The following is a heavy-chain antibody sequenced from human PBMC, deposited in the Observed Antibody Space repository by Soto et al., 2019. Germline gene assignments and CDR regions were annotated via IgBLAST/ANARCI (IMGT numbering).Heavy chain of an antibody. V-gene: IGHV3-23*01. CDR1: GFSFSDYA. J-gene: IGHJ5*01. Sequence: EVHLLESGGALVQPGGSLTLSCAASGFSFSDYAMSWVRQAPGKGLEWVSSISRTGDSAYYADSVKDRFAISRDRSKNRLSLQMNSLRVEDTAVYYCAKGPDGSGYYHNWFDSWGQGTLITVSS. D-gene: IGHD3-22*01. CDR2: ISRTGDSA. CDR3: AKGPDGSGYYHNWFDS.